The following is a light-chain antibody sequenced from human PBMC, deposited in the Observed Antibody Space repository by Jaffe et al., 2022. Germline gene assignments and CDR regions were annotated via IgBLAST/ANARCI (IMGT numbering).Light chain of an antibody. Sequence: QSVLTQPPSVSAAPGQKVTISCSGTTSNIERNSVSWFRQFPGTAPKLLIYENHRRPSGIPDRFSGSKSGTSGTLDISGLQAGDEADYYCAAWDSSLNIWLFGGGTRLTVL. J-gene: IGLJ3*02. V-gene: IGLV1-51*02. CDR2: ENH. CDR1: TSNIERNS. CDR3: AAWDSSLNIWL.